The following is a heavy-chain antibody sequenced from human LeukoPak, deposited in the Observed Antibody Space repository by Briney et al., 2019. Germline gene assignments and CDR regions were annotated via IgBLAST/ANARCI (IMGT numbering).Heavy chain of an antibody. CDR2: INHSGST. J-gene: IGHJ4*02. CDR3: ARVLNYRIAARPSFDY. D-gene: IGHD6-6*01. V-gene: IGHV4-34*01. CDR1: GGSFSGYY. Sequence: SSETLSLTCAVYGGSFSGYYWSWIRQPPGKGLGWIGEINHSGSTNYNPSLESRVTISVDTSKNQFSLKLSSVTAADTAVYYCARVLNYRIAARPSFDYWGQGTLVTVCS.